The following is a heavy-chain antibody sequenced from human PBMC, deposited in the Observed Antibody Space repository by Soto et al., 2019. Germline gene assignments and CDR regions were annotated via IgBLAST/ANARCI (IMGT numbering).Heavy chain of an antibody. J-gene: IGHJ5*02. CDR1: CGSFSGYY. V-gene: IGHV4-34*01. CDR2: INHSGNT. Sequence: PXXTLFPPFAVYCGSFSGYYWPWIPQPPGTGLEWIGEINHSGNTNYNPSLKSRVTISVDTSKNQFSLKLSSVNAADTAVYYCASNSSGSPSWFDPWGQGTLVTVSS. CDR3: ASNSSGSPSWFDP. D-gene: IGHD3-10*01.